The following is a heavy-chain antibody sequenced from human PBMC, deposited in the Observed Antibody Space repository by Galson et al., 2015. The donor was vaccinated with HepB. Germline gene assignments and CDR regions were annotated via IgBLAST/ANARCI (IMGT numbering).Heavy chain of an antibody. CDR3: ARDLSETRYCSSTSCHTV. CDR2: IYYSGST. V-gene: IGHV4-59*01. CDR1: GGSISSYY. D-gene: IGHD2-2*01. J-gene: IGHJ4*02. Sequence: SETLSLTCTVSGGSISSYYWSWIRQPPGKGLEWIGYIYYSGSTNYNPSLKSRVTISVDTSKNQFSLKLSSVTAADTAVHYCARDLSETRYCSSTSCHTVWGQGTLVTVSS.